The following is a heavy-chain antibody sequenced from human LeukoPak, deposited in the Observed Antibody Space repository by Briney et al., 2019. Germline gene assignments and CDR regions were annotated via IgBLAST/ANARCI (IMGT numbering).Heavy chain of an antibody. J-gene: IGHJ6*03. V-gene: IGHV3-21*01. CDR2: ISSSSSYI. Sequence: GGSLRLSCAASGFTFSSYSMNWVRQAPGKGLEWVSSISSSSSYIYYADSVKGRFTISRDNAKNSLYLQMNSLRAEDTAVYYCARSTNGVWFGETDYYYMDVWGKGTTVTVSS. CDR1: GFTFSSYS. D-gene: IGHD3-10*01. CDR3: ARSTNGVWFGETDYYYMDV.